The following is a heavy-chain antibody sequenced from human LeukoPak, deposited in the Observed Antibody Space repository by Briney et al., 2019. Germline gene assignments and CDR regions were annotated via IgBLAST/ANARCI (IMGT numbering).Heavy chain of an antibody. J-gene: IGHJ5*02. V-gene: IGHV3-23*01. CDR2: ISGSGGST. CDR3: ARDSHIGYCSGGSCSHNWFDP. Sequence: QTGGSLRLSCAASRFTFSSYAMNWVRQAPGRGLEWVSTISGSGGSTSYADSVKGRFTISRDNSKNTLYLQMNSLRAEDTAVYYCARDSHIGYCSGGSCSHNWFDPWGQGTLVTVSS. CDR1: RFTFSSYA. D-gene: IGHD2-15*01.